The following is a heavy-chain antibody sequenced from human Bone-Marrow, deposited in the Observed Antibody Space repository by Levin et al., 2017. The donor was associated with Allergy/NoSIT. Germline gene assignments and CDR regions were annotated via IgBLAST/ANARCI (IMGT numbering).Heavy chain of an antibody. CDR2: IYSGGTT. J-gene: IGHJ4*02. Sequence: GESLKISCAASGFTGSNYYMRWVRQAPGKGLEWVSLIYSGGTTYYADSVTGRFTISRDNSKNTVYLQMNSMRAEDTAVYYCARNRHCIGGRCYSVWGQGTLVTVSS. V-gene: IGHV3-53*01. CDR3: ARNRHCIGGRCYSV. D-gene: IGHD2-15*01. CDR1: GFTGSNYY.